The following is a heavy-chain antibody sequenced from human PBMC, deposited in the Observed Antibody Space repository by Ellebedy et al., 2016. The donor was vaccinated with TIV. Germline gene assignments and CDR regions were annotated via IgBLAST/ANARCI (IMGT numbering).Heavy chain of an antibody. D-gene: IGHD1-26*01. CDR2: IYPSDSDT. Sequence: PGGSLRLSCQGFGDNFITYWIGWVRQTPGKGLEWMGVIYPSDSDTRYSPSFQGQVTLSADRSLNTVYLQWSSLQASDSARYYCARRGQRRSFSADDAFDLWGQGTLVSVSP. CDR1: GDNFITYW. V-gene: IGHV5-51*01. J-gene: IGHJ3*01. CDR3: ARRGQRRSFSADDAFDL.